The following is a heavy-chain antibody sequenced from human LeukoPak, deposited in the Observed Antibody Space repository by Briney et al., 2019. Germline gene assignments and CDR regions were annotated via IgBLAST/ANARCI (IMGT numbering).Heavy chain of an antibody. CDR2: ISGDGGST. Sequence: GGSLRLSCVASGFTFSSYAMIWVRQAPGKGLLRVADISGDGGSTTYADSVKGRFTISRDNAKNTLYLQMNSLRADDTAIYFCSRLGYSSGSYILRYESLRHWGQGTLVSVSS. CDR3: SRLGYSSGSYILRYESLRH. D-gene: IGHD6-19*01. V-gene: IGHV3-23*01. J-gene: IGHJ1*01. CDR1: GFTFSSYA.